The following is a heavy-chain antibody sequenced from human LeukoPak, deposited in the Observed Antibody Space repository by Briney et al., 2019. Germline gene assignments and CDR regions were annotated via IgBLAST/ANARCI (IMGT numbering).Heavy chain of an antibody. CDR1: GFTVRSNY. D-gene: IGHD1-1*01. CDR2: FSASGSI. V-gene: IGHV3-53*01. J-gene: IGHJ6*03. Sequence: PGGSLRLSCAVSGFTVRSNYLGRVRQAPGEGLGWVSVFSASGSIYYADSVKGRFTISRDNSENTLFLQMNTLRAEDTAVYYCARLEKNSYYYMDVWGKGTTVTVSS. CDR3: ARLEKNSYYYMDV.